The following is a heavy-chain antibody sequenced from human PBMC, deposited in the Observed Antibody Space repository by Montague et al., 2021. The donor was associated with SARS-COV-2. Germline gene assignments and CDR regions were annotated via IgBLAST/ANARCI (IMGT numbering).Heavy chain of an antibody. D-gene: IGHD3-9*01. Sequence: PALVNPTQTLTLTCTFSGFSLGTSGMRASWIRQPPGKALEWLARIDWDDDKFYSTSLKTRLTISKDTSKNQVVLTMTNMDPVDTATYYCARSYYDILTAYYTPFDYWGQGTLVTVSS. CDR1: GFSLGTSGMR. CDR3: ARSYYDILTAYYTPFDY. V-gene: IGHV2-70*04. J-gene: IGHJ4*02. CDR2: IDWDDDK.